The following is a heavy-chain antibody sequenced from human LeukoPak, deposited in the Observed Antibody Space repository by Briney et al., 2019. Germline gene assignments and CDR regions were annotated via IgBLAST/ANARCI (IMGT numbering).Heavy chain of an antibody. CDR3: ARESLLWLTDYYYGMDV. CDR1: GDSVSSNSAA. CDR2: TYYRSKWYN. D-gene: IGHD5-18*01. V-gene: IGHV6-1*01. Sequence: SQTLSLTCVISGDSVSSNSAAWNWIRQSPSRGLEWLGRTYYRSKWYNDYAVSVKSRITINPDTSKNQFSLQLNSVTPEDTAVYYCARESLLWLTDYYYGMDVWGQGTTVTVSS. J-gene: IGHJ6*02.